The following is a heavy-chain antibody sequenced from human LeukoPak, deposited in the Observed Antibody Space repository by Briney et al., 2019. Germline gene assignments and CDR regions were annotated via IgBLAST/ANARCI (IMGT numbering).Heavy chain of an antibody. Sequence: PGGSLRLSCAASGFTFSSYAMSWVRQAPGKGLEWVSAISGSGGSTYYADSVKGRFTISRDNSKNTLYLQMNSLRAEDTAVYYCAKSTRTGYYYDSSGYYPFDYWGQGTLVTVSS. CDR2: ISGSGGST. D-gene: IGHD3-22*01. J-gene: IGHJ4*02. CDR1: GFTFSSYA. V-gene: IGHV3-23*01. CDR3: AKSTRTGYYYDSSGYYPFDY.